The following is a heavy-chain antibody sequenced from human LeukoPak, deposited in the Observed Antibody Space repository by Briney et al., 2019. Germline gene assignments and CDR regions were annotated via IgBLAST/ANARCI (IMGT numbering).Heavy chain of an antibody. CDR1: GYTFTGYY. J-gene: IGHJ3*02. V-gene: IGHV1-2*02. CDR3: ARVTAPGIAVAGDAFDI. D-gene: IGHD6-19*01. Sequence: ASVKVSCKASGYTFTGYYMHWVRQAPGQGLEWMGWINPNSGGTNYAQKFQGRVTMTRDTSISTAYMELSRLRSDDTAVYYCARVTAPGIAVAGDAFDIWGQGTMATVSS. CDR2: INPNSGGT.